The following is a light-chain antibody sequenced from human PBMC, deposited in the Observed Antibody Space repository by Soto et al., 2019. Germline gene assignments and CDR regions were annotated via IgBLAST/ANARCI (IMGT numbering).Light chain of an antibody. CDR2: KVS. J-gene: IGKJ2*01. V-gene: IGKV2-30*01. Sequence: VVMTQSPLSLPVTLGQPASISCRSSQSLVSTNGNTYLHWFQQRPGQSPRRLIYKVSNRDSGVPDRFSGSGSGTDFTLKISRVEAEDVGVYYCMQGTHLYTFGQGTKLEI. CDR1: QSLVSTNGNTY. CDR3: MQGTHLYT.